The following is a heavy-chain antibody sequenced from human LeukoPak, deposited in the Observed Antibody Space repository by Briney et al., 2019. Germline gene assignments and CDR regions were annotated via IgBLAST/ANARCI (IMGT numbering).Heavy chain of an antibody. J-gene: IGHJ4*02. CDR2: INPSGGST. Sequence: GASVKVSCKASGYTFTSYYMHWVRQAPGQGLEWMGIINPSGGSTSYAQKFQGRVTMTRDTSTSTVYMELSSLRSEDTAVYYCARGRDPPLGWELPGVAPFDYWGQGTLVTVSS. D-gene: IGHD1-26*01. V-gene: IGHV1-46*01. CDR3: ARGRDPPLGWELPGVAPFDY. CDR1: GYTFTSYY.